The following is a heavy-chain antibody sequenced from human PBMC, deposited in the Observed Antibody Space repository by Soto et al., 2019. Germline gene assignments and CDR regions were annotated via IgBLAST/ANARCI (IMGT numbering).Heavy chain of an antibody. D-gene: IGHD3-22*01. CDR1: GGTFSSYA. CDR2: IIPIFGTA. V-gene: IGHV1-69*13. CDR3: ARDWYYYDSSGYYPTPDAFDI. Sequence: ASVKVSCKASGGTFSSYAISWVRQAPGQGLEWMGGIIPIFGTANYAQKFQGRVTITADESTSTAYMELSSLRSEDTAVYYCARDWYYYDSSGYYPTPDAFDIWGQGTMVTVSS. J-gene: IGHJ3*02.